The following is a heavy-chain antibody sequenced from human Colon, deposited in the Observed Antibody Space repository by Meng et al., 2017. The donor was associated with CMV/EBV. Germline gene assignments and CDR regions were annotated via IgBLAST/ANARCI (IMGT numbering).Heavy chain of an antibody. J-gene: IGHJ5*02. Sequence: SETLSLTCTVSGDSITTYYWSWIRQPPGKGLEWIGEINHSGSTNYNPSLKSRVTISVDTSKNQFSLKLSSVTAADTAVYYCARGYWWGSPWGQGTLVTVSS. D-gene: IGHD2-8*02. V-gene: IGHV4-34*01. CDR1: GDSITTYY. CDR2: INHSGST. CDR3: ARGYWWGSP.